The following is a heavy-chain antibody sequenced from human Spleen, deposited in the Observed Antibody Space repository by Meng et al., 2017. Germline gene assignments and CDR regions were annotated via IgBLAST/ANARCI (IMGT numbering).Heavy chain of an antibody. CDR2: INTVNGNT. CDR1: GYTFTNFA. Sequence: QVQIVQSGAEVKKPGASVKVSCKASGYTFTNFAMHWVRQAPGQGLEWMGWINTVNGNTKYSQKLQGRVTITRDTSTSTVYMELNSLTFEDTSMYFCAREFHGGWWDYWGQGSLVTFSS. V-gene: IGHV1-3*04. J-gene: IGHJ4*02. CDR3: AREFHGGWWDY. D-gene: IGHD4-23*01.